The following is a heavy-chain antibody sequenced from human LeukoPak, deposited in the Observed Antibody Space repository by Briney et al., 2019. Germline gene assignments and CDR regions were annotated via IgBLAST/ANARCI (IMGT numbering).Heavy chain of an antibody. Sequence: TGGSLRLSCAASGFTFSSYGMHWVRQAPGKGLEWVAFIRYDGSNKYYADSVKGRFTISRDNSKNTLYLQMNSLRAEDTAVYYCAKDEAAVGPWSTYYYYYYMDVWGKGTTVTVSS. CDR3: AKDEAAVGPWSTYYYYYYMDV. CDR2: IRYDGSNK. V-gene: IGHV3-30*02. J-gene: IGHJ6*03. D-gene: IGHD6-19*01. CDR1: GFTFSSYG.